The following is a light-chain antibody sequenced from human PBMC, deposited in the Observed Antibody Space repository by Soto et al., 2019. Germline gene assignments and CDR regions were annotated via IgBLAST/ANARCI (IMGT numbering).Light chain of an antibody. J-gene: IGLJ2*01. V-gene: IGLV1-40*01. Sequence: QSVLTQPPSVSGAPGQRVTISCTGSSSNIGAGYDVHWYQQLPGTAPKLLIYGNSNRPSGVPDRFSGSKSGTSASLAITGLEDEDEADYYCQSYDSSLTVVFGGGTQVTVL. CDR2: GNS. CDR1: SSNIGAGYD. CDR3: QSYDSSLTVV.